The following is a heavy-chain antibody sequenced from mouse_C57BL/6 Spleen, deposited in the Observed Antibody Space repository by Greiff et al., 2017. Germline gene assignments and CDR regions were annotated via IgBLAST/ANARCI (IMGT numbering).Heavy chain of an antibody. D-gene: IGHD2-5*01. CDR2: IDPEDGET. J-gene: IGHJ4*01. V-gene: IGHV14-2*01. CDR3: AGESPFYYSNPLYAMDY. Sequence: VQLQQSGAELVKPGASVKLSCTASGFNIKDYYMHWVKQRTEQGLEWIGRIDPEDGETKYAPKFQGKATITADTSSNTAYLQLSSLASADTAVYYCAGESPFYYSNPLYAMDYWGQGTSVTVSS. CDR1: GFNIKDYY.